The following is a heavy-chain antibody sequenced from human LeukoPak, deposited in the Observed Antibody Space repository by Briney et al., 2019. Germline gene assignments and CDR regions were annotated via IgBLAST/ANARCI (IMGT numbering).Heavy chain of an antibody. CDR1: GGSISSYY. CDR3: ARGLYGSGSDFDY. V-gene: IGHV4-59*12. CDR2: IYSSGRT. J-gene: IGHJ4*02. Sequence: SETLSLTCSVSGGSISSYYWSWIRQPPGKGLEWIGYIYSSGRTSYNPSLKSRVTISVDTSKNQFSLKLSSVTAADTAVYYCARGLYGSGSDFDYWGQGTLVTVSS. D-gene: IGHD3-10*01.